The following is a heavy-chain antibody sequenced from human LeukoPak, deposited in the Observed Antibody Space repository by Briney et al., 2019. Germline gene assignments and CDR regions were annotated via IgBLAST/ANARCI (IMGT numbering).Heavy chain of an antibody. Sequence: ASVKVSCKASGSTLSNYGITWVRQAPGQGLEWMGRIIPILDVALYAQKFQGRVTITADKSTSTAYMELSTLRPEDTAVYYCARDQGVTDPPPYGLDVWGQGTTVTVSS. J-gene: IGHJ6*02. CDR2: IIPILDVA. CDR1: GSTLSNYG. D-gene: IGHD2-21*02. V-gene: IGHV1-69*04. CDR3: ARDQGVTDPPPYGLDV.